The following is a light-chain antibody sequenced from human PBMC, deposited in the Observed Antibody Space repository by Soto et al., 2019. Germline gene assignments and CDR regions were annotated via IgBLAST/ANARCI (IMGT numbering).Light chain of an antibody. CDR2: DVS. Sequence: QSVLTQPRSVSGSPGQSVTISCTGTSSDVGGYNYVSWYQQHPVKAPKLMIYDVSKRPSGVPDRFSGSKSGNTASLNISGLQAEDEADYYCCSYAGSYTYVFGTGTKVTVL. CDR1: SSDVGGYNY. CDR3: CSYAGSYTYV. V-gene: IGLV2-11*01. J-gene: IGLJ1*01.